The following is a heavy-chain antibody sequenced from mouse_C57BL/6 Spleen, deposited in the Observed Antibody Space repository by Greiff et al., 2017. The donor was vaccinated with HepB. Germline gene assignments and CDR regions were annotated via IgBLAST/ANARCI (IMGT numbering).Heavy chain of an antibody. CDR3: ARLRDYDEEGFDY. Sequence: VQLKESGGDLVKPGGSLKLSCAASGFTFSSYGMSWVRQTPDKRLEWVATISSGGSYTYYPDSVKGRFTISRDNAKNTLYLQMSSLKSEDTAMYYCARLRDYDEEGFDYWGQGTTLTVSS. D-gene: IGHD2-4*01. J-gene: IGHJ2*01. CDR2: ISSGGSYT. V-gene: IGHV5-6*01. CDR1: GFTFSSYG.